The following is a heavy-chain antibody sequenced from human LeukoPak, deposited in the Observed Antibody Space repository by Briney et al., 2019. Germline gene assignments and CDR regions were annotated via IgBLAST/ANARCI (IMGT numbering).Heavy chain of an antibody. D-gene: IGHD6-19*01. V-gene: IGHV4-30-2*01. CDR1: GGSISSGDYS. J-gene: IGHJ5*02. CDR3: ASGGLRRHTAVAGTINWFDP. Sequence: SQTLSLTCAVSGGSISSGDYSWNWIRQPPGKGLEWIGYIYHSGNTYYNPSLKSRVTISVDTSKNQFSLKLSSVTAADTAVYYCASGGLRRHTAVAGTINWFDPWGQGTLVTVSS. CDR2: IYHSGNT.